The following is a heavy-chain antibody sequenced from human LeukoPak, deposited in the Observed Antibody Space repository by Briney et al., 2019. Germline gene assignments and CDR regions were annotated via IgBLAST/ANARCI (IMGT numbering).Heavy chain of an antibody. D-gene: IGHD3-3*01. Sequence: GASVKVSCKASGYTFTGYYMHWVRQAPGQGLEWMGWINPNSGGTNYAQKFQGRVTMTRDTSISTAYMELSRLRSEDTAVYYCATSPNKLRFGFDPWGQGTLVTVSS. CDR2: INPNSGGT. CDR3: ATSPNKLRFGFDP. CDR1: GYTFTGYY. V-gene: IGHV1-2*02. J-gene: IGHJ5*02.